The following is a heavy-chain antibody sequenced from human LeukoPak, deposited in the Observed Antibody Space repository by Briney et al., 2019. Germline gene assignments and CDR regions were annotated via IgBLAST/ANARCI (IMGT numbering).Heavy chain of an antibody. CDR2: ISSSSSYI. J-gene: IGHJ3*01. CDR3: ARVDAFDL. CDR1: GFTFSSYD. Sequence: GESLKISCAASGFTFSSYDMNWVRQAPGKGLEWVSYISSSSSYIYYADSVKGRFTISRDNAKNSLYLQMNSLRAEDTAVYYCARVDAFDLWGQGTMVTVSS. V-gene: IGHV3-21*01.